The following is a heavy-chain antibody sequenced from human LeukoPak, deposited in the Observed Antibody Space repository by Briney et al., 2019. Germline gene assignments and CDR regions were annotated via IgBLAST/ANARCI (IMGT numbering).Heavy chain of an antibody. J-gene: IGHJ4*02. CDR2: ISSSTTYM. D-gene: IGHD3-22*01. V-gene: IGHV3-21*01. CDR3: ARAPYYDSCGYHDY. Sequence: PGGSLRLSCAASGFTFSSYTMNRVRQAPGKGLEWVSSISSSTTYMYYADSVKGRFTISRDNAENSLYLQMNSLRAEDTAVYYCARAPYYDSCGYHDYWGQGTLVAVSS. CDR1: GFTFSSYT.